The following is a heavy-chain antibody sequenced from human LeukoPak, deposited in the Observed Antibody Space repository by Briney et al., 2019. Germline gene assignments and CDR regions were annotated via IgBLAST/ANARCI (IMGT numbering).Heavy chain of an antibody. V-gene: IGHV1-18*01. D-gene: IGHD5-12*01. CDR3: ARDMDITTAPGS. CDR1: GYTFINYG. J-gene: IGHJ5*02. Sequence: ASVKVSCKASGYTFINYGINWVRQAPGQGLEWMGWISVYNGNTNYGQKFQDRVTMTTDTSTSTAYMEVRSLRPDDTAVYYCARDMDITTAPGSWGQGTLVTVSS. CDR2: ISVYNGNT.